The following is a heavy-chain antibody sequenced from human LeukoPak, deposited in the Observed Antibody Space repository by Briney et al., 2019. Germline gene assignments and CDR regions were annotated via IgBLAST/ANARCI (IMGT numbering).Heavy chain of an antibody. D-gene: IGHD2/OR15-2a*01. J-gene: IGHJ2*01. Sequence: ASVKVSCKASGYTFTSYDINWVRQATGQGLEWMGWMNPNSGNTGYAQKFQGRVTITRNTSISTAYMELSSLRSEDTAVYYCARISRSWYFDLWGRGTLVTASS. CDR3: ARISRSWYFDL. CDR2: MNPNSGNT. CDR1: GYTFTSYD. V-gene: IGHV1-8*03.